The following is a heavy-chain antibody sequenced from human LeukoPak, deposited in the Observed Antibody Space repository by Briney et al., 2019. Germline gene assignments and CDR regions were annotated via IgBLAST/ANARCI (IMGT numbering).Heavy chain of an antibody. CDR3: AGVQLSPLDY. D-gene: IGHD5-18*01. Sequence: PGGSLRLSCAASGFTFSSYAMSWVRQAPGKGLEWVPAISGSGGSTYYADSVKGRFTISRDNSKNTLYLQMNSLRAEDTAVYYCAGVQLSPLDYWGQGTLVTVSS. CDR1: GFTFSSYA. CDR2: ISGSGGST. J-gene: IGHJ4*02. V-gene: IGHV3-23*01.